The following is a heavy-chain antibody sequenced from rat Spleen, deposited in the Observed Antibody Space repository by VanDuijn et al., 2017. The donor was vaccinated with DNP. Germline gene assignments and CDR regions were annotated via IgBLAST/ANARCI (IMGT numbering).Heavy chain of an antibody. Sequence: EVKLVESGGGLVQPGRSLKLSCTASGFNFYDYWMGWVRQAPKKGLEWVASINYAGTNTYYGDSVQGRFTISRDKAKSTLYLQMNSLRSEDTATYYCARHSWGAYFDYWGQGVMVTVSS. CDR1: GFNFYDYW. CDR3: ARHSWGAYFDY. J-gene: IGHJ2*01. D-gene: IGHD4-6*01. CDR2: INYAGTNT. V-gene: IGHV5-22*01.